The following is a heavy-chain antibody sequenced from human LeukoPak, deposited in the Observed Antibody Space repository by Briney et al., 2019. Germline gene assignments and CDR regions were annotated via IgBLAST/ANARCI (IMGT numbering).Heavy chain of an antibody. CDR2: IKEDGSVK. V-gene: IGHV3-7*01. CDR3: ARGGSESDY. Sequence: GGSLGLSCAASGFTFSNYWMTWVRQAPGKGLEWVANIKEDGSVKHCVDSVKGRFTISRDNAKNSLYLQMNSLRAEDTAVYYCARGGSESDYWGRGTLVTVSS. J-gene: IGHJ4*02. CDR1: GFTFSNYW.